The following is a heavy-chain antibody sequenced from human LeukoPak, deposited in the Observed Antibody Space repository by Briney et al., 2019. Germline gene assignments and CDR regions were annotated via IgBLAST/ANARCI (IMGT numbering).Heavy chain of an antibody. Sequence: ASVRVSCKASGYTFTGYYIHWVRQAPGQGLEWMGWINPNSGGTNYAQKFQGWVTMTRDTSISTAYMELSRLRSDDTAVYYCARENEGLFDYWGQGTLVTVSS. CDR2: INPNSGGT. D-gene: IGHD1-1*01. CDR3: ARENEGLFDY. CDR1: GYTFTGYY. J-gene: IGHJ4*02. V-gene: IGHV1-2*04.